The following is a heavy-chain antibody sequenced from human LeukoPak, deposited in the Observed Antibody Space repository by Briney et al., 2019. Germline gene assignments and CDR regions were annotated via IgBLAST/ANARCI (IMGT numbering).Heavy chain of an antibody. CDR1: GFTFSSYA. CDR2: ISYDGSNK. D-gene: IGHD4-11*01. CDR3: ARGEDYRDYYMDV. J-gene: IGHJ6*03. Sequence: GGSLRLSCAASGFTFSSYAMHWVRQAPGKGLEWVAVISYDGSNKYYADSVKGRFTISRDNSKNTLYLQMNSLRAEDTAVYYCARGEDYRDYYMDVWGKGTTVTVSS. V-gene: IGHV3-30-3*01.